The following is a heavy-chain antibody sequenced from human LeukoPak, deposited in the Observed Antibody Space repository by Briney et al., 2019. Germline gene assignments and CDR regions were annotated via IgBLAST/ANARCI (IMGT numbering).Heavy chain of an antibody. V-gene: IGHV4-39*01. J-gene: IGHJ6*02. D-gene: IGHD5-24*01. CDR3: ARRERDGYNYGYYYGMDV. CDR1: GGSISSSSYY. CDR2: IYYSGST. Sequence: PSETLSLTCTVSGGSISSSSYYWGWIRQPPGKGLEWIGSIYYSGSTYYNPSLKSRVTISVDTSKNQFSLKLSSVTAADTAVYYCARRERDGYNYGYYYGMDVWGQGTTVTVSS.